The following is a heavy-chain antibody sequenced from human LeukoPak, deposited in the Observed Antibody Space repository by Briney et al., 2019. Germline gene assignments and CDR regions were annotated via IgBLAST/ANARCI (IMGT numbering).Heavy chain of an antibody. D-gene: IGHD3-22*01. CDR1: GFTFSTAS. CDR3: ARDLGYYYDSSGFDY. CDR2: ISSRSSYT. J-gene: IGHJ4*02. Sequence: GGSLRLSCAASGFTFSTASLHWVRQAPGRGLEWVSSISSRSSYTYYADSVKGRFTISRDHAQNSLFLQMNSLRAEDTAVYYCARDLGYYYDSSGFDYWGQGTLVTVSS. V-gene: IGHV3-21*01.